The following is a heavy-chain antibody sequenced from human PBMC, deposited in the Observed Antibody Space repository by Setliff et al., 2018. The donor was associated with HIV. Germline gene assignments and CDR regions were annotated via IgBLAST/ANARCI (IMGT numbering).Heavy chain of an antibody. J-gene: IGHJ3*02. D-gene: IGHD3-22*01. CDR1: GGSISSHY. CDR3: ATTRGPYYYDSSGHREGAFDI. CDR2: IYPSAST. Sequence: SETLSLTCTVSGGSISSHYWSWIRQPPGKGLEWIGYIYPSASTNYNPSLKSRVTISVDTSKNQFSLQLSSVTAADTAVYYCATTRGPYYYDSSGHREGAFDIWGQGTMVTVSS. V-gene: IGHV4-59*11.